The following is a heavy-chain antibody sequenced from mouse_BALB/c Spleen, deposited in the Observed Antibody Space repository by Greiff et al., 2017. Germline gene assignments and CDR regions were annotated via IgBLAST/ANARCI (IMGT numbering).Heavy chain of an antibody. CDR1: GFTFSSYA. V-gene: IGHV5-9-3*01. J-gene: IGHJ1*01. CDR3: ARDDGYYRYFDV. D-gene: IGHD2-3*01. Sequence: EVHLVESGGGLVKPGGSLKLSCAASGFTFSSYAMSWVRQTPEKRLEWVATISSGGSYTYYPDSVKGRFTISRDNAKNTLYLQMSSLRSEDTAMYYCARDDGYYRYFDVWGAGTTVTVSS. CDR2: ISSGGSYT.